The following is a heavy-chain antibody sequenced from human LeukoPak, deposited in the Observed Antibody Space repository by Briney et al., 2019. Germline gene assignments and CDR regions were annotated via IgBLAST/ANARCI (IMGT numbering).Heavy chain of an antibody. CDR1: GFTVSSNY. V-gene: IGHV3-66*03. J-gene: IGHJ5*02. D-gene: IGHD3-10*01. Sequence: GGSLRLSCAASGFTVSSNYMSWVRQAPGKGLEWVSVIYSCGSTYYADSVKGRFTISRDNSKNTLYLQMDSLRAEDTAVYYCARGRPVLLWFGEPSNWFDPWGQGTLVTVSS. CDR2: IYSCGST. CDR3: ARGRPVLLWFGEPSNWFDP.